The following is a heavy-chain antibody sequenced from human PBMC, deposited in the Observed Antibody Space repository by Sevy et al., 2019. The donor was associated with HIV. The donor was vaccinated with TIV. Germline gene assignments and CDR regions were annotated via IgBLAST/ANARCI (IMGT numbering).Heavy chain of an antibody. Sequence: SETLSLTCTVSGGSITSHYWNWIRQPPGKGLEWIANIYYNGHINYNPSLKSRVTLSLDTSKNQYSLRLSSVTAAETAMYYCADENAWGRGNSWGQGTLVTVSS. CDR3: ADENAWGRGNS. CDR2: IYYNGHI. J-gene: IGHJ4*02. CDR1: GGSITSHY. D-gene: IGHD1-26*01. V-gene: IGHV4-59*08.